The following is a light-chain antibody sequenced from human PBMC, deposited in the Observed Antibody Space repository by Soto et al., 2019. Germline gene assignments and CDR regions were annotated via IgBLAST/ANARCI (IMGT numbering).Light chain of an antibody. Sequence: QSVLTQPASVSGSPRQSITISCTGTSSDVGGYNYVSWYQQHPGKAPKLMIYDVSNRPSGGSNRFSGSKSGNTASLTISGLQAEDEADYYCSSYTSSSDNYVFGTGTKVTVL. V-gene: IGLV2-14*01. CDR3: SSYTSSSDNYV. J-gene: IGLJ1*01. CDR2: DVS. CDR1: SSDVGGYNY.